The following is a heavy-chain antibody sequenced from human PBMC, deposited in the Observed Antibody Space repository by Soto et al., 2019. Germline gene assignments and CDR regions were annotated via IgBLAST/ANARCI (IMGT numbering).Heavy chain of an antibody. CDR1: GGSISSYY. V-gene: IGHV4-59*01. CDR3: ARWRRRIFGGVREQRTREPPIHV. CDR2: IYYSGST. Sequence: SETLSLSCTVSGGSISSYYWSVFRQPPGKGLEWIGYIYYSGSTNYNPSLKRRVTISGDTSKNQFSLQLSSVTAGDTAVYYCARWRRRIFGGVREQRTREPPIHVCGQGTTGTVS. D-gene: IGHD3-3*02. J-gene: IGHJ6*02.